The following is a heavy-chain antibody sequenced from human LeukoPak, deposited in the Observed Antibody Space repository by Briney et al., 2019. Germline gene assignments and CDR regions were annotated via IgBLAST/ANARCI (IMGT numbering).Heavy chain of an antibody. CDR3: ARAGGYYYYYYMDV. Sequence: SQTLSLTCTVSGGSISSGSYYWSWIRQPAGKGLEWIGRIYYSGSTNYNPSLKSRVTISVDTSKNQFSLKLSSVTAADTAVYYCARAGGYYYYYYMDVWGKGTTVTVSS. D-gene: IGHD1-14*01. CDR1: GGSISSGSYY. V-gene: IGHV4-61*02. J-gene: IGHJ6*03. CDR2: IYYSGST.